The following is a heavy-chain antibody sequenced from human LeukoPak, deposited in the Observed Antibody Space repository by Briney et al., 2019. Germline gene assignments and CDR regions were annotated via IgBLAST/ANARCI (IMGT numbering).Heavy chain of an antibody. CDR1: GDSISSYS. J-gene: IGHJ5*02. D-gene: IGHD3-16*01. CDR2: ISSSGST. Sequence: SETLSLTCTVSGDSISSYSWSWIRQPPGKGLEWIGYISSSGSTNYSPSLKSRVTISVDTSKNQFSMKLSSVTAADTAVYYCARVSWPGRGSRFDPWGQGTLVTVSS. V-gene: IGHV4-59*01. CDR3: ARVSWPGRGSRFDP.